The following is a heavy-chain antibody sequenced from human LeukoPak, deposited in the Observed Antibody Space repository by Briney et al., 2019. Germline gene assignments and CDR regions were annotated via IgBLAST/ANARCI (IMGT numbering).Heavy chain of an antibody. D-gene: IGHD3-16*01. CDR2: IYYSGST. CDR1: GGSISSSSYY. CDR3: ARGPVLGPPQTYYYYGMDV. V-gene: IGHV4-39*01. J-gene: IGHJ6*02. Sequence: SETLSLTCTVSGGSISSSSYYWGWIRQPPGKGLEWIGSIYYSGSTYYNPSLKSRVTISVDTSKNQFSLKLSSVTAADTAVYYCARGPVLGPPQTYYYYGMDVWGQGTTVTVSS.